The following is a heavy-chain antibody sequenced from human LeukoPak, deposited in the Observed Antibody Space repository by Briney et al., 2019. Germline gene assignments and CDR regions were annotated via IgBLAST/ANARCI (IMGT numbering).Heavy chain of an antibody. CDR3: ATDHPIYGSGSYFDY. CDR2: ISAYNGNT. Sequence: ASVKVSCKASGYTFTSYGISWVRQAPGQGLEWMGWISAYNGNTNYAQKLQGRVTMTEDTSTDTAYMELSSLRSEDTAVYYCATDHPIYGSGSYFDYWGQGTLVTVSS. J-gene: IGHJ4*02. CDR1: GYTFTSYG. D-gene: IGHD3-10*01. V-gene: IGHV1-18*01.